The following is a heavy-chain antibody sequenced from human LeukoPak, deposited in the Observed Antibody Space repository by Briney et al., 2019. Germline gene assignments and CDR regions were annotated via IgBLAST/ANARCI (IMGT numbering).Heavy chain of an antibody. V-gene: IGHV1-2*02. Sequence: ASVKVSCKASGYTFTGYYMHWVRQAPGQGLEWMGWINPNSGGTNYAQKFQGRVTMTRDTSISTAYMELSRLRSDDTAVYYCARDDHSPYYYDSSGRNWFDHWGQGTLVTVSS. CDR3: ARDDHSPYYYDSSGRNWFDH. CDR2: INPNSGGT. J-gene: IGHJ5*02. D-gene: IGHD3-22*01. CDR1: GYTFTGYY.